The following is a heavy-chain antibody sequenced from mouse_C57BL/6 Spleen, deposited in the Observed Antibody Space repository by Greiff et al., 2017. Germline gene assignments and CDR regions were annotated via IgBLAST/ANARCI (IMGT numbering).Heavy chain of an antibody. Sequence: VQLQQPGAELVMPGASVKLSCKASGYTFTSYWMHWVKQRPGQGLEWIGEIDPSDSYTNYNQTFKGKSTLTVDKSPRTAYLQRSSLTSEDSAVYYCARSPNYGISPWFAYWGQVTLVTVSA. V-gene: IGHV1-69*01. J-gene: IGHJ3*01. CDR3: ARSPNYGISPWFAY. D-gene: IGHD1-1*01. CDR1: GYTFTSYW. CDR2: IDPSDSYT.